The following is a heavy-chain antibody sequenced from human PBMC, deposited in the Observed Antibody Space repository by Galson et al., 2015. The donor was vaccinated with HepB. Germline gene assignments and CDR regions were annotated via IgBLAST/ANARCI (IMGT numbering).Heavy chain of an antibody. V-gene: IGHV2-5*02. Sequence: PALVNPTQTLTLTCTFSGFSLRTHGEGVAWIRQPPGRALEWLALIYWDDDKRFSPSLQSRVTITKDTSRDQVVLTITNMDPVDTATYYCAHRMESGWLSFDYWCQGTLVTVSS. CDR3: AHRMESGWLSFDY. J-gene: IGHJ4*02. CDR2: IYWDDDK. CDR1: GFSLRTHGEG. D-gene: IGHD6-19*01.